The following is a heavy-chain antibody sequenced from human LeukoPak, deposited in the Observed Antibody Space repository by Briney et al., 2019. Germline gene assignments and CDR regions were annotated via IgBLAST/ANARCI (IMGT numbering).Heavy chain of an antibody. CDR2: IYYSGST. J-gene: IGHJ4*02. Sequence: SETLSLTCTVSGGSISSSSYYWGWIRQPPGKGREWIVSIYYSGSTYYNPSLKSRVTISVDTSKNQFSLKLSSVTAADTAVYYCARAHYDSSGYYFDYWGQGTLVTVSS. V-gene: IGHV4-39*07. CDR3: ARAHYDSSGYYFDY. CDR1: GGSISSSSYY. D-gene: IGHD3-22*01.